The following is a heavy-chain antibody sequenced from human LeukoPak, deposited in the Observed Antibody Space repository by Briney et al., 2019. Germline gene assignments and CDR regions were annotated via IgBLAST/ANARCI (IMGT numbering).Heavy chain of an antibody. CDR3: AKEGRWLDS. CDR1: GFTFSSYE. D-gene: IGHD4-23*01. V-gene: IGHV3-48*03. CDR2: ISSSGSTI. Sequence: PGGSLRLSCAASGFTFSSYEMNWVRQAPGKGLEWVSYISSSGSTIYYADSVKGRFTISRDNSKNTLYLQINSLRAEDTAVYYCAKEGRWLDSWGQGTLVTVS. J-gene: IGHJ4*02.